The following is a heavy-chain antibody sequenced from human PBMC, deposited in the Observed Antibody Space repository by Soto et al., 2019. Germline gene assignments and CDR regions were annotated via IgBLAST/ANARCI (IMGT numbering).Heavy chain of an antibody. J-gene: IGHJ4*02. CDR3: ARDYWGTGLWFDY. CDR2: IYYSGST. Sequence: QVQLQESGPGLVKPSETLSLTCTVSGGSVNSGSYYWSWIRQPPGKGLEWIGYIYYSGSTKYNPSFKSRVTISLDTSKNQFSLKLISVTAADTAMYYCARDYWGTGLWFDYWGQGSLVAVSS. V-gene: IGHV4-61*01. CDR1: GGSVNSGSYY. D-gene: IGHD3-16*01.